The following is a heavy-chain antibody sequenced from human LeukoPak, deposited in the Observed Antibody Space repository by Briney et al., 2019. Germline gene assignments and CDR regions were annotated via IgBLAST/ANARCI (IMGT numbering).Heavy chain of an antibody. D-gene: IGHD3-10*01. CDR2: ISSSSSYI. J-gene: IGHJ4*02. V-gene: IGHV3-21*01. CDR3: ARDRGSTTLVRGVNYY. Sequence: GGSLRLSCAASGFTFSSYSMNWVRQAPGKGLEWVSSISSSSSYIYYADSVKGRFTISRDNAKNPLYLQMNSLRAEDTAVYYCARDRGSTTLVRGVNYYWGQGTLVTVSS. CDR1: GFTFSSYS.